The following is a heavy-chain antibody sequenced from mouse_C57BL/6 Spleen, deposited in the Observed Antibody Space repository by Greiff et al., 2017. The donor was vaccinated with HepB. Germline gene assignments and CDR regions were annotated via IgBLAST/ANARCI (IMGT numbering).Heavy chain of an antibody. J-gene: IGHJ1*03. CDR3: ARNRNWDDWYFDV. Sequence: QVQLQQPGAELVKPGASVKLSCKASGYTFTSYWMHWVKQRPGQGLEWIGMIHPNSGSTNYNEKFKSKATLTVDKSSSTAYMQLSSLTSEDSAVYYRARNRNWDDWYFDVWGTGTTVTVSS. CDR1: GYTFTSYW. D-gene: IGHD4-1*01. V-gene: IGHV1-64*01. CDR2: IHPNSGST.